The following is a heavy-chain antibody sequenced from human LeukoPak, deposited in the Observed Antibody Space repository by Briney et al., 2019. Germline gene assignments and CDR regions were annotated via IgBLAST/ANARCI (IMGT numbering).Heavy chain of an antibody. J-gene: IGHJ4*02. CDR1: GFTFRSFS. Sequence: GGALRLSFSTSGFTFRSFSMNWVRQASRKGPELVSSLYCRSYYIYYADSVKGRFTISRDNAKKSLYLQMNSLRAEDTAVYYCASGHSRGYDYVWGSYRDMGGYWGQGTLVTVSS. CDR2: LYCRSYYI. V-gene: IGHV3-21*01. CDR3: ASGHSRGYDYVWGSYRDMGGY. D-gene: IGHD3-16*02.